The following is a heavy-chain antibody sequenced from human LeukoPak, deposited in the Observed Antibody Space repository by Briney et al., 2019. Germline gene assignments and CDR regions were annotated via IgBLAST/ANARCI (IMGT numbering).Heavy chain of an antibody. D-gene: IGHD4-17*01. CDR2: ISYDGSNK. Sequence: PGGSLRLSCAASGFTFSSYGMHWVRQAPGKGLEWVAVISYDGSNKYYADSVKGRFTISRDNSKNTLYLQMNSLRAEDTAAYYCAKGDYGDYVEYFQHWGQGTLSPSPQ. J-gene: IGHJ1*01. CDR3: AKGDYGDYVEYFQH. CDR1: GFTFSSYG. V-gene: IGHV3-30*18.